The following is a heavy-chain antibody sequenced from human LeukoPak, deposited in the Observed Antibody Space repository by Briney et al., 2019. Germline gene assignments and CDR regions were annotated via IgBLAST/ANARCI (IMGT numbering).Heavy chain of an antibody. CDR1: GFTFSSYW. J-gene: IGHJ6*02. CDR3: ARSQLLSYGMDV. CDR2: ISSSSSYI. Sequence: GGSLRLSCAASGFTFSSYWMSWVRQAPGKGLEWVSSISSSSSYIYYADSVKGRFTISRDNAKNSLYLQMNSLRAEDTAVYYCARSQLLSYGMDVWGQGTTVTVSS. D-gene: IGHD2-2*01. V-gene: IGHV3-21*01.